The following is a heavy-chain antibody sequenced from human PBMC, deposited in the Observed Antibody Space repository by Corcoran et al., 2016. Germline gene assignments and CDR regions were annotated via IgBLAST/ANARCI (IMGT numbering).Heavy chain of an antibody. D-gene: IGHD1-26*01. CDR1: GFTFDDYA. J-gene: IGHJ4*02. CDR3: AKDGATRVYYFDY. CDR2: ISWDGGST. Sequence: EVQLVESGGVVVQPGGSLRLSCAASGFTFDDYAMHWVRQAPGKGLEWVSVISWDGGSTYYADSVKGRFTISRDNSKHSLYLQMNSLRAEDTAVYYWAKDGATRVYYFDYWGQGTLVTVSA. V-gene: IGHV3-43D*03.